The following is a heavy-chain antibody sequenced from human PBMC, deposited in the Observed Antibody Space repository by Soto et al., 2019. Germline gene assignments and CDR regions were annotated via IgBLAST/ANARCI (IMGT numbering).Heavy chain of an antibody. J-gene: IGHJ6*02. V-gene: IGHV4-59*01. CDR3: ARGNPYDYYYYGMDV. CDR1: GGSISSYY. D-gene: IGHD4-17*01. CDR2: IYYSGST. Sequence: SETLSLTCTVSGGSISSYYWSWIRQPPGKGLEWIGYIYYSGSTNYNPSLKSRVTISVDTSKNQFSLKLSSVTAADTAVYYCARGNPYDYYYYGMDVWGQGTTVTVSS.